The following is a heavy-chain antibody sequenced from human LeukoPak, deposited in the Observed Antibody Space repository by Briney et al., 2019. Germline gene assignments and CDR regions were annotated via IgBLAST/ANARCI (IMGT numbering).Heavy chain of an antibody. CDR2: ISSSSSHI. J-gene: IGHJ4*02. D-gene: IGHD2-8*02. CDR1: GFTFSDYY. CDR3: ARVVPGTGLFY. Sequence: KPGGSLRLSCAASGFTFSDYYMSWIRQSRGKGLEWVSYISSSSSHIYYADSVKGRFTISRDNAKNSLYLQMNSLRAEDTAVYYCARVVPGTGLFYWGQGTLVTVSS. V-gene: IGHV3-11*06.